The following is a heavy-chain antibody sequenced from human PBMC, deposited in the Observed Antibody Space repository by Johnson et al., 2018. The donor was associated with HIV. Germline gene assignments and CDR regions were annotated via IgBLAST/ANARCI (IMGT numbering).Heavy chain of an antibody. V-gene: IGHV3-66*01. CDR1: GITVSSNY. J-gene: IGHJ3*02. D-gene: IGHD5-24*01. CDR3: ARGCRDGYTCDAFDI. Sequence: VQLVESGGGLVQPGGSLRLSCAASGITVSSNYMTWVRQAPGKGLEWVSVISSGADTWYAGSVTSRFTISRDNSKNTLYLQMNSLRAEDTAVYYCARGCRDGYTCDAFDIWGQGTLVTVSS. CDR2: ISSGADT.